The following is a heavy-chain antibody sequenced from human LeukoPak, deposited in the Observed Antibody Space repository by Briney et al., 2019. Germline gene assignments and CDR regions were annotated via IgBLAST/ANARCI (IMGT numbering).Heavy chain of an antibody. Sequence: SETLSLTCIVSGGSISSGGYYWSWIRQHPGKGLEWIGYIYYSGSTYYNPSLKSRVTISVDTSKNQFSLKLSSVTAADTAVYYCASKRGKYSSFGDRGQGTLVTVSS. CDR1: GGSISSGGYY. D-gene: IGHD6-6*01. CDR2: IYYSGST. CDR3: ASKRGKYSSFGD. J-gene: IGHJ4*02. V-gene: IGHV4-31*03.